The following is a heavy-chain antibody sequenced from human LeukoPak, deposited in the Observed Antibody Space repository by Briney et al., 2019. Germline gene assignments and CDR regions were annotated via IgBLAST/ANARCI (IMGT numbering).Heavy chain of an antibody. V-gene: IGHV4-34*01. Sequence: SETLSLTCAVYGGSFSGFYWTWIRQPPGKGLEWIGEINHSGSTNYNPSLKSRVTISVDTSKNQFSVKLSSVTAADTAVYYCARSIRGYSSGWYYFDYWGQGTLITVSS. CDR2: INHSGST. J-gene: IGHJ4*02. D-gene: IGHD6-19*01. CDR1: GGSFSGFY. CDR3: ARSIRGYSSGWYYFDY.